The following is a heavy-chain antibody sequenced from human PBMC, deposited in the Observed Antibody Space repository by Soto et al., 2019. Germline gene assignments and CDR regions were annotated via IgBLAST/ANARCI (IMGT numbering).Heavy chain of an antibody. V-gene: IGHV4-31*03. D-gene: IGHD3-9*01. CDR3: ARVVNYDILTGYYRDMELDV. CDR2: IYYSGST. Sequence: SETLSLTCTVSGGSISSGGYYWSWIRQHPGKGLEWIGYIYYSGSTYYNPSLKSRVTISVDTSKNQFSLKLSSVTAADTAVYYCARVVNYDILTGYYRDMELDVQGQGTTCTVSS. J-gene: IGHJ6*02. CDR1: GGSISSGGYY.